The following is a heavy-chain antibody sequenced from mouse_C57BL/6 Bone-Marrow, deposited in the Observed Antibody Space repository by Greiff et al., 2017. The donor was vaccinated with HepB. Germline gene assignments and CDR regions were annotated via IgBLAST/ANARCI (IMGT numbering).Heavy chain of an antibody. CDR1: GFTFSSYA. V-gene: IGHV5-4*01. CDR2: ISDGGSYT. Sequence: EVQRVESGGGLVKPGGSLKLSCAASGFTFSSYAMSWVRQTPEKRLEWVATISDGGSYTYYPDNVKGRFTISRDNAKNNLYLQMSHLKSEDTAMYYCARDLYDCYSWFAYWGQGTLVTVSA. J-gene: IGHJ3*01. D-gene: IGHD2-3*01. CDR3: ARDLYDCYSWFAY.